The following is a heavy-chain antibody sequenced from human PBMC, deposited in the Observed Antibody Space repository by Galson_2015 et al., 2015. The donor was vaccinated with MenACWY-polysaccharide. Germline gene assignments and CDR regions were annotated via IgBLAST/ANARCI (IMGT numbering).Heavy chain of an antibody. CDR2: IKQDGSEK. J-gene: IGHJ1*01. V-gene: IGHV3-7*01. Sequence: SLRLSCAASGFTFSTYWMTWVRQAPGKGLEWVANIKQDGSEKYYVYSVKGRFTISRDNAENSLYLQMNSLRAEDTAVYYCATAPSLHVGQHWGQGTLVIVSS. CDR3: ATAPSLHVGQH. CDR1: GFTFSTYW. D-gene: IGHD5-24*01.